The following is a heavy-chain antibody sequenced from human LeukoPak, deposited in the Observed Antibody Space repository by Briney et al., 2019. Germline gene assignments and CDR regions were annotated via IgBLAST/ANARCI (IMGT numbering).Heavy chain of an antibody. CDR2: ISWNSGSI. Sequence: GGSLRLSCAASGFTVSSNYMSWVRQAPGKGLEWVSGISWNSGSIGYADSVKGRFTISRDNAKNSLYLQMNSLRAEDTAVYYCANLNLIPGEDYFDYWGQGTLVSVSS. CDR3: ANLNLIPGEDYFDY. D-gene: IGHD2-21*01. V-gene: IGHV3-20*04. J-gene: IGHJ4*02. CDR1: GFTVSSNY.